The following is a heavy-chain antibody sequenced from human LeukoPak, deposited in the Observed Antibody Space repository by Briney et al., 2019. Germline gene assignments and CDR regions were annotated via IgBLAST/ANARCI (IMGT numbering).Heavy chain of an antibody. J-gene: IGHJ6*04. D-gene: IGHD4-17*01. CDR2: IIPIFGTA. CDR3: ARERDMTTVRRTHYYYGMDV. CDR1: GGTFSSYA. V-gene: IGHV1-69*01. Sequence: SVKVSCKASGGTFSSYAISWVRQAPGQGLEWMRGIIPIFGTANYAQKFQGRVTITADESTSTAYMELSSLRSEDTAVYYCARERDMTTVRRTHYYYGMDVWGKGTTVTVSS.